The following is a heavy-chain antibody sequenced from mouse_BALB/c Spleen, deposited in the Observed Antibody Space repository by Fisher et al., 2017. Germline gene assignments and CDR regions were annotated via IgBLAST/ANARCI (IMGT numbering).Heavy chain of an antibody. V-gene: IGHV1-26*01. CDR3: ARPRTSRDYAMDY. Sequence: KFKGKATLTVDKSSSTAYMELLSLTSEDSAVYYCARPRTSRDYAMDYWGQGTSVTVSS. J-gene: IGHJ4*01.